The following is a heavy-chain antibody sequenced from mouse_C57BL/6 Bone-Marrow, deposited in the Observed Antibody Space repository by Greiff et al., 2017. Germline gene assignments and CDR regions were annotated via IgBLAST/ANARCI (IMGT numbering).Heavy chain of an antibody. CDR1: GFNIKDDY. D-gene: IGHD2-5*01. CDR2: IDPENGDT. CDR3: TTRIYSNYAWFAY. Sequence: EVQLQQSGAELVRPGASVKLSCTASGFNIKDDYMHWVKQRPEQGLEWFGWIDPENGDTEYASKFQGKATITADTSSNTAYLQLSSLTSEDTAVYYCTTRIYSNYAWFAYWGQGTLVTVSA. V-gene: IGHV14-4*01. J-gene: IGHJ3*01.